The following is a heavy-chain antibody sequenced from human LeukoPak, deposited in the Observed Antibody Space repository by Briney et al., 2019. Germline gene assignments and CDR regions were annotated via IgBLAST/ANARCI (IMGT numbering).Heavy chain of an antibody. CDR1: GFTFSSYA. D-gene: IGHD6-19*01. V-gene: IGHV3-48*04. CDR2: ISSSGSTI. J-gene: IGHJ6*03. Sequence: PGGSLRLSCAASGFTFSSYAMNWVRQAPGKGLEWVSYISSSGSTIYYADSVKGRFTISRDNAKNSLYLQMNSLRAEDTAVYYCARDGYSSGWYRYYYYYMDVWGKGTTVTISS. CDR3: ARDGYSSGWYRYYYYYMDV.